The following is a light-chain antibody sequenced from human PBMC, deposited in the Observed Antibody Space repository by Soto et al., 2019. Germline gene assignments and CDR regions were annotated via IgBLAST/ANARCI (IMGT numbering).Light chain of an antibody. CDR1: SGSVSTSYY. Sequence: QAVVTQEPSFSVSPGRTVTLTCGLSSGSVSTSYYPRWYQQTPGQAPRTLIYNTHSRSSGVPDRFSGSILGNKAALTITGAEADDEADYFCLVCMGSGTSVFGGGTKLTVL. CDR3: LVCMGSGTSV. J-gene: IGLJ2*01. V-gene: IGLV8-61*01. CDR2: NTH.